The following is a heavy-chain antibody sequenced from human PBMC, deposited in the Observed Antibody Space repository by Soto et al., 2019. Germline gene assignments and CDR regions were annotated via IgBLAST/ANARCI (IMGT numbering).Heavy chain of an antibody. V-gene: IGHV4-59*12. CDR3: ARSPYFDWLEDYCYYGMDV. J-gene: IGHJ6*02. CDR2: IYNIGRT. Sequence: SETLSLTCSVSGAPINSYYWSWIRQAPGKGLEWIGYIYNIGRTNYNPSLKSRVTISVDTSKNQFSLKLSSVTAADTAVYYCARSPYFDWLEDYCYYGMDVWGQGTTVTVSS. D-gene: IGHD3-9*01. CDR1: GAPINSYY.